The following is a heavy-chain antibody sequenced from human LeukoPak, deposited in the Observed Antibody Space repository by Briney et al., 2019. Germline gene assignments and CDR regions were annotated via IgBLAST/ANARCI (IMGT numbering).Heavy chain of an antibody. CDR3: AKQLGYCSDGSCYFPY. D-gene: IGHD2-15*01. CDR2: VSSNGAKT. J-gene: IGHJ4*02. V-gene: IGHV3-23*01. Sequence: PGGSLRLSCAASGFTFSSYAITWVRQAPGKGLEWVSAVSSNGAKTYYADSVKGRFTISRDNSKSTLCLQMNSLRAEDTAVYYCAKQLGYCSDGSCYFPYWGQGTLVTVSS. CDR1: GFTFSSYA.